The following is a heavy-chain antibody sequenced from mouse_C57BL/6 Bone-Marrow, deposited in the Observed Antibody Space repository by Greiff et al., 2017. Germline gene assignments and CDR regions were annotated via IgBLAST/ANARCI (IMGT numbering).Heavy chain of an antibody. CDR3: ARHADGNDYGFAY. V-gene: IGHV5-12*01. Sequence: EVHLVEPGGGLVQPGGSLKLSCAASGFTFSDYYMYWVRQTPEKRLEWVAYISNGGGSTYYPDNVKGRFTISRDNAKNTLYLQMSRLKSEDTAMYYCARHADGNDYGFAYWGQGTLVTVSA. D-gene: IGHD2-4*01. CDR1: GFTFSDYY. CDR2: ISNGGGST. J-gene: IGHJ3*01.